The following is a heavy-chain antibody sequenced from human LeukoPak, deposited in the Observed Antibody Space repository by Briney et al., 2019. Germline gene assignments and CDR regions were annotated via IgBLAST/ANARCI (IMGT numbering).Heavy chain of an antibody. V-gene: IGHV3-23*01. D-gene: IGHD3-10*01. CDR1: GFSLRAYD. J-gene: IGHJ3*02. CDR2: INGGGDIM. Sequence: GGSLRLSCAACGFSLRAYDLIWVRQAPGKGLYGVSIINGGGDIMMYEDSVKGRFTISRDNSKNTFYLQMNSLRVEVTAVYYCAMRDRGYGLDIWGQGTMVTVSS. CDR3: AMRDRGYGLDI.